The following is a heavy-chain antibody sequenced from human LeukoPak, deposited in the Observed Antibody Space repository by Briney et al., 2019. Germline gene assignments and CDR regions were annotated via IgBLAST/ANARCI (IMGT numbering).Heavy chain of an antibody. Sequence: SQTLSLTCTFSGGSISSGGYYWNWIRQPPGKGLEWIGYIYHSGSTYYNPSLKSRVTISVDTSKNQFSLKLTSVTAADTAVYYCARGGSYHLPGDYWGQGTLVTVSS. J-gene: IGHJ4*02. CDR1: GGSISSGGYY. CDR2: IYHSGST. D-gene: IGHD1-26*01. V-gene: IGHV4-30-2*01. CDR3: ARGGSYHLPGDY.